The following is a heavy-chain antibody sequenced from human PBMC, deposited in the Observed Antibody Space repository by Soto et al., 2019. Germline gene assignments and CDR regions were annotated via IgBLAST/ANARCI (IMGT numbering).Heavy chain of an antibody. CDR1: GFTFSTHA. CDR2: FRGSGGNV. D-gene: IGHD4-4*01. J-gene: IGHJ6*02. V-gene: IGHV3-23*01. CDR3: AKDPPWTVGPLAMDV. Sequence: EVQLLESWGGLVQPGGSLRLSCVASGFTFSTHAMSWVRQAPGKGLEWVSTFRGSGGNVYYLESVKGRLTISRDDYKNTLYLQMNSLRVEDTAVYYCAKDPPWTVGPLAMDVWGQGTTVTVSS.